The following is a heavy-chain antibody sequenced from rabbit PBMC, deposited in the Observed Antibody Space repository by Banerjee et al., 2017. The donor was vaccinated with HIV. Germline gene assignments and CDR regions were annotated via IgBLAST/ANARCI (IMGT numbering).Heavy chain of an antibody. CDR2: TYAGSSGST. D-gene: IGHD1-1*01. V-gene: IGHV1S40*01. CDR3: ARIHDTSGMAL. CDR1: GFSFSSNYY. J-gene: IGHJ4*01. Sequence: QSLEESGGDLVKPGASLTLTCTASGFSFSSNYYMCWVRQAPGKGLEWIACTYAGSSGSTYYASWAKGRFTISKTSSTTVTLQMTSLTAADTATYFCARIHDTSGMALWGQGTLVTIS.